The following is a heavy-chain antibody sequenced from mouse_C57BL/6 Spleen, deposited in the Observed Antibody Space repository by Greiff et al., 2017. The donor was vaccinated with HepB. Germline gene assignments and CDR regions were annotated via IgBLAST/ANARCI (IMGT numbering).Heavy chain of an antibody. CDR1: GYTFTSYW. CDR2: IDPSDSYT. V-gene: IGHV1-69*01. Sequence: VQLQQPGAELVMPGASVKLSCKASGYTFTSYWMHWVKQRPGQGLEWIGEIDPSDSYTNYTQKFKGKSTLTVDKSSSTAYMQHSSLTSEDSAVYYWASAGNYVAYWGQGTLVTVSA. CDR3: ASAGNYVAY. J-gene: IGHJ3*01. D-gene: IGHD2-1*01.